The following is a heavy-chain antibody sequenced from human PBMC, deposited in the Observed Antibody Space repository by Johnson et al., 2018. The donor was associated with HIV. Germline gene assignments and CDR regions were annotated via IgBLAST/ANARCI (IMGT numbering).Heavy chain of an antibody. V-gene: IGHV3-7*05. D-gene: IGHD4-23*01. Sequence: VQLVESGGGLVQPGGSLRLSCAASRFIFSNYWMTWVRQAPGKGLEWVANIKQDGSEKYYVDSVKGRFTISRDNAKNSLYLQMDSLRSRDTAVYYCVRGRDAGVTPVGGAFDIWGQGTMVTVSS. CDR3: VRGRDAGVTPVGGAFDI. J-gene: IGHJ3*02. CDR2: IKQDGSEK. CDR1: RFIFSNYW.